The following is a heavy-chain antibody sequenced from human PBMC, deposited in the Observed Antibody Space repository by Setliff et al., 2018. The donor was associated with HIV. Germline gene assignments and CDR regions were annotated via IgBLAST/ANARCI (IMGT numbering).Heavy chain of an antibody. Sequence: LSLTCAVPSASIRNYHWSWIRQTPGKGLEWIGSIYTSGTTNYNPSLEGRITTSVDLSKNHFSLNLHSVTAADTAVYYCAIGDEYPGVFQSWGQGKVVTVSS. CDR2: IYTSGTT. D-gene: IGHD2-2*01. J-gene: IGHJ5*02. CDR3: AIGDEYPGVFQS. V-gene: IGHV4-4*09. CDR1: SASIRNYH.